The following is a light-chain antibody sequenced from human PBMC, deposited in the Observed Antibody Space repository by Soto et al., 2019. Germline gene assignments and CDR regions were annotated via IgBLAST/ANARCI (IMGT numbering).Light chain of an antibody. Sequence: EVVLKQSPGTLSLSQGERATLSCRASQSVSSSYLAWYQQKPGQAPRLLIFDASSRATGISDRFSGSGSGTDFTLTISRLEPEDFAVYYCQQYGRSGTFGQGTKVDIK. V-gene: IGKV3-20*01. CDR3: QQYGRSGT. J-gene: IGKJ1*01. CDR2: DAS. CDR1: QSVSSSY.